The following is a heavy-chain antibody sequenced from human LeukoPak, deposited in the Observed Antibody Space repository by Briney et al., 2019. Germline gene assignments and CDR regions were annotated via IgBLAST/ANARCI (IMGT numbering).Heavy chain of an antibody. D-gene: IGHD1-1*01. V-gene: IGHV4-30-4*08. CDR2: IYYSGST. J-gene: IGHJ6*03. CDR3: ARLKTTSYYYYYMDV. Sequence: SQTLSLTCTVSGGSISSGDYYWSWIRQPPGKGLEWIGYIYYSGSTYYNPSLKSRVTISVDTSKNQFSLKLSSVTAADTAVYYCARLKTTSYYYYYMDVWGKGTTVSVSS. CDR1: GGSISSGDYY.